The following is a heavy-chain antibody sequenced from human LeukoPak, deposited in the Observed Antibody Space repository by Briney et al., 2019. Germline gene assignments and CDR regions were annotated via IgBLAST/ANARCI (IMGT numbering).Heavy chain of an antibody. CDR2: IYHSGNT. CDR3: ARGLNFGSGILV. V-gene: IGHV4-38-2*02. J-gene: IGHJ4*02. D-gene: IGHD3-10*01. CDR1: GYSISSGYH. Sequence: SETLSLTCSVSGYSISSGYHWGWIRQPPGKGLEWIGSIYHSGNTYYNPSLKSRVTISVDTSKSQFSLKLSSVTAADTAVYYCARGLNFGSGILVWGQGSPVTVSS.